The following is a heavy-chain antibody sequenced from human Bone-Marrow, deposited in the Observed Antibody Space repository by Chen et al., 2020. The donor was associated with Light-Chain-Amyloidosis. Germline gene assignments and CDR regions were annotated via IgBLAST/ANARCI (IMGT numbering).Heavy chain of an antibody. CDR1: GYTFPNYW. J-gene: IGHJ4*02. CDR2: IYPDDSDA. V-gene: IGHV5-51*01. CDR3: ARRRDGYNFDY. Sequence: EVQLEQSGPEVKKTGECLKICCKGSGYTFPNYWIGWVRQMPGKGLEWMGVIYPDDSDARSCPSFEGQVTISADKSITTAYLQWRSLKASDTAMYYCARRRDGYNFDYWGQGTLVTVSS. D-gene: IGHD5-12*01.